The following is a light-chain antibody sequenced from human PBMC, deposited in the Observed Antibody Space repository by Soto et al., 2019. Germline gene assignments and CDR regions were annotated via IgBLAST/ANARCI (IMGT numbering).Light chain of an antibody. Sequence: DIQLTQTASTLSTSVGDEVTITCRASQTISRWLAWYQQKPGRAPKLLIYDASTLESGVPSRFSGSGSETEFTLTTSRLQPDDFATYFCHSRALGQGTRLEIK. CDR3: HSRA. J-gene: IGKJ5*01. CDR1: QTISRW. CDR2: DAS. V-gene: IGKV1-5*01.